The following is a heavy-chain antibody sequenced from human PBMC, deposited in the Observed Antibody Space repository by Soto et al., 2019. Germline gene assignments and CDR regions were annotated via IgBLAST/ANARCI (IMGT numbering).Heavy chain of an antibody. V-gene: IGHV3-21*01. Sequence: GGSLRLSCAASGFTFSSYSMNWVRQAPGKGLEWVSSISSSSSYIYYADSVKGRFTISRDNAKNSLYLQMNSLRAEDTAVYYCARLGAVAGTEYFQHWGQGTLVTVSS. CDR2: ISSSSSYI. CDR1: GFTFSSYS. J-gene: IGHJ1*01. D-gene: IGHD6-19*01. CDR3: ARLGAVAGTEYFQH.